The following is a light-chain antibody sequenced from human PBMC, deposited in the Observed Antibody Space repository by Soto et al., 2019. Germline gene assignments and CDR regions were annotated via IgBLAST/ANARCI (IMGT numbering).Light chain of an antibody. Sequence: QSALTQPASVSGSPGQSITISCTGTSSDVAGYNYVSWYQQHPGKAPKLMIYDVSNRPSGVSNRFSGSKSGNTASLTISGLPAEDEGDYYCSSYTSSSTPIFGGGTKLTVL. CDR1: SSDVAGYNY. V-gene: IGLV2-14*01. CDR2: DVS. J-gene: IGLJ2*01. CDR3: SSYTSSSTPI.